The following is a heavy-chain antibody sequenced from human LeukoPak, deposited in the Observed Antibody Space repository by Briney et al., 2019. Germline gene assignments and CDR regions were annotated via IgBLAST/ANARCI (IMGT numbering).Heavy chain of an antibody. CDR1: EFTFSNYW. D-gene: IGHD6-19*01. CDR2: TSQGGTKD. J-gene: IGHJ4*02. V-gene: IGHV3-7*01. Sequence: QSGGSLRLSCVVSEFTFSNYWMSWVRQAPGKGLERGAHTSQGGTKDYYVDSGKGRFTISRDNAKNSLFLQMNSLRAEDTAVYYCATTVAGYPDDYLDYWGQGTLVTVSS. CDR3: ATTVAGYPDDYLDY.